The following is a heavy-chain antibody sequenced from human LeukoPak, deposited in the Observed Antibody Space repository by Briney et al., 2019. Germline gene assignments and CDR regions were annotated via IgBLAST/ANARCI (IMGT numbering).Heavy chain of an antibody. Sequence: GGSLRLSCAASVFTFSSYEMNWVRQAPAKGLEWVAYISSRGSTIYYAASVKGRFTISRDNAKNSLYLQMNSLRAEDTAVYYCAELGITMFGGVWGKGTTVTISS. CDR1: VFTFSSYE. CDR2: ISSRGSTI. D-gene: IGHD3-10*02. J-gene: IGHJ6*04. CDR3: AELGITMFGGV. V-gene: IGHV3-48*03.